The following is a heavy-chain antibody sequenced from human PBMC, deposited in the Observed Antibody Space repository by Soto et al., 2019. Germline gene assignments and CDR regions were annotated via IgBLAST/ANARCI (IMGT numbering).Heavy chain of an antibody. J-gene: IGHJ6*02. D-gene: IGHD2-15*01. V-gene: IGHV4-59*01. Sequence: PSETLSLTCTVSGGSISSYYWSWIRQPPGKGLEWIGYIYYSGSTNYNPSLKSRVTISVDTSKNQFSLKLSSVTAADTAVYYCARDELGYCSGGSCYRTYYYYGMDVWGQGTTVTVS. CDR1: GGSISSYY. CDR3: ARDELGYCSGGSCYRTYYYYGMDV. CDR2: IYYSGST.